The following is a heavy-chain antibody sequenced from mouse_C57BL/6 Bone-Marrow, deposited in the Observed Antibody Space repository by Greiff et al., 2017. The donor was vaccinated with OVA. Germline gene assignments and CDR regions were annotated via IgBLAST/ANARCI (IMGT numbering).Heavy chain of an antibody. CDR1: GYTFTSYG. V-gene: IGHV1-81*01. CDR3: ARYLLWFYAMDY. Sequence: QVQLKESGAELARPGASVKLSCKASGYTFTSYGISWVKQRTGQGLEWIGEIYPRSGNTYYNEKFKGKATLTADKTSSTTYMELHSLTSNVSAVYFCARYLLWFYAMDYWGQGTSVTVSS. J-gene: IGHJ4*01. D-gene: IGHD2-9*01. CDR2: IYPRSGNT.